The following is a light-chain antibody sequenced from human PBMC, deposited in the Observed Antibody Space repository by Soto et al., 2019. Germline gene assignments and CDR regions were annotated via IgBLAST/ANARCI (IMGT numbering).Light chain of an antibody. CDR1: VLAKKY. CDR3: YSAADNNGV. CDR2: KDS. Sequence: SYELTQPSSVSVSPGQTARITCSGDVLAKKYARWFQQKPGQAPVLVIYKDSERPSGIPERFSGSSSGTTVTLTISGAQVEDEADYYCYSAADNNGVFGTGTKFTV. J-gene: IGLJ1*01. V-gene: IGLV3-27*01.